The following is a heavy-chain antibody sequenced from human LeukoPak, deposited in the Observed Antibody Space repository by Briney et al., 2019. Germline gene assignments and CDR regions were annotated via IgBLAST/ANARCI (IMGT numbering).Heavy chain of an antibody. CDR2: ISHSGST. CDR3: ARVADNLDDYGDFGVKYYYYYMDV. V-gene: IGHV4-4*02. CDR1: GGSISTSNW. J-gene: IGHJ6*03. D-gene: IGHD4-17*01. Sequence: SETLSLTCTVSGGSISTSNWWSWVRQPPGKGLEWIGEISHSGSTNHNPSLKSRITFSVDKSKNQFSLKLSSVTAADTAVYYCARVADNLDDYGDFGVKYYYYYMDVWGKGTTVTISS.